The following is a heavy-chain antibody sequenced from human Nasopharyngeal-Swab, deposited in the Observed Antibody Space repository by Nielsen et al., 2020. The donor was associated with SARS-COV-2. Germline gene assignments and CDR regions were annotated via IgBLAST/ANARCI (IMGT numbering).Heavy chain of an antibody. Sequence: GGSLRLSCAASGFTFSSYSMNWVRQAPGKGLEWVANINQDGREKYYVDSVKGRFTISRDNAKNSLYLQMNSLRAEDTAVYYCARGEKIAAAGTKWFDPWGQGTLVTVSS. CDR1: GFTFSSYS. D-gene: IGHD6-13*01. CDR2: INQDGREK. CDR3: ARGEKIAAAGTKWFDP. J-gene: IGHJ5*02. V-gene: IGHV3-7*02.